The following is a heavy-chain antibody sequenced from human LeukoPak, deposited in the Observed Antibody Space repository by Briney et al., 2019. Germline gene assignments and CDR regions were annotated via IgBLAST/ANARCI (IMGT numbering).Heavy chain of an antibody. CDR2: ISSSSSYI. V-gene: IGHV3-21*01. D-gene: IGHD1-26*01. CDR3: ARARPSIVGATRGASDI. Sequence: PGGSLRLSCAASGFTFSSYSMNWVRQAPGKGLEWVSSISSSSSYIDYADSVKGRFTISRDNAKNSLYLQMNSLRAEDTAVYYCARARPSIVGATRGASDIWGEGTMVTVSS. CDR1: GFTFSSYS. J-gene: IGHJ3*02.